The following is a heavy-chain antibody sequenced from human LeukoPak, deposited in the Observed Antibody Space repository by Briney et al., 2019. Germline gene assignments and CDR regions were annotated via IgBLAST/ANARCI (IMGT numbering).Heavy chain of an antibody. D-gene: IGHD2/OR15-2a*01. Sequence: SETLSLTCAVYGGSFSGYYWSWIRQPPGKGLEWIGEINHSGSTNYNPSLKSRVTISVDTSKNQFFLKLSSVTAADTAVYYCARRGNLWARWGQGTLVTVSS. J-gene: IGHJ4*02. V-gene: IGHV4-34*01. CDR1: GGSFSGYY. CDR2: INHSGST. CDR3: ARRGNLWAR.